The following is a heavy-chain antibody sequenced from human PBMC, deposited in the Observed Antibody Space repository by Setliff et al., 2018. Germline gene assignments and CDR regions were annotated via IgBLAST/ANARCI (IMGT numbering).Heavy chain of an antibody. CDR2: IHSSGSA. J-gene: IGHJ6*03. Sequence: PSETLSLTCTVSGASISSGSYYWSWIRQPAGKGLEWIGHIHSSGSANYNSSLESRLTMSLDPSKKQFSLKLRSVTAADTAVYYCAGDWEITVVREVTQYYYYMDIWGKGNAVTVSS. V-gene: IGHV4-61*09. CDR3: AGDWEITVVREVTQYYYYMDI. D-gene: IGHD3-10*01. CDR1: GASISSGSYY.